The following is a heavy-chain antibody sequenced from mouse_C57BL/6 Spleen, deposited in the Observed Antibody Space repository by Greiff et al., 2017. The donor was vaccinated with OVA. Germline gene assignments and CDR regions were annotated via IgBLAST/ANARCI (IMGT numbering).Heavy chain of an antibody. Sequence: VHLVESGAELVKPGASVKISCKASGYAFSSYWMNWVKQRPGKGLEWIGQIYPGDGATNYNGKFKGKATLTADKSSSTAYMQLSSLTSEDSAVYFCARDDGYLDWFAYWGQGTLVTVSA. J-gene: IGHJ3*01. V-gene: IGHV1-80*01. CDR1: GYAFSSYW. CDR2: IYPGDGAT. CDR3: ARDDGYLDWFAY. D-gene: IGHD2-3*01.